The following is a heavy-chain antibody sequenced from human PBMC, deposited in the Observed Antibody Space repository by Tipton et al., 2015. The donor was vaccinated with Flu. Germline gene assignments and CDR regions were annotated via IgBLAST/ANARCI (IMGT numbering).Heavy chain of an antibody. CDR2: FYTSGNT. D-gene: IGHD6-19*01. Sequence: TLSLTCTVSGYSITTWYWNWIRQPAGKGPEWIGRFYTSGNTLYNPSFKGRVTLSVDTAKNQFSLTLTSVTAAETAVYYCATGSGDLDHWGQETLVTVSS. CDR1: GYSITTWY. CDR3: ATGSGDLDH. V-gene: IGHV4-4*07. J-gene: IGHJ4*02.